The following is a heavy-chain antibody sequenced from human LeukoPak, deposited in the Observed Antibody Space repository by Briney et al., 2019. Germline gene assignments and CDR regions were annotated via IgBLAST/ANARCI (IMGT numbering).Heavy chain of an antibody. CDR2: IYSGGTT. V-gene: IGHV3-66*01. Sequence: GGSLRLSCAVSGFSVSTKYMSWVRQAPGKGLEWVSVIYSGGTTYYADSVKGRFTISRDNSKNTLYLQMNSLRAEDTAVYYCARDQVSTVHPIDYWGQGTLVTVSS. J-gene: IGHJ4*02. D-gene: IGHD3-16*02. CDR3: ARDQVSTVHPIDY. CDR1: GFSVSTKY.